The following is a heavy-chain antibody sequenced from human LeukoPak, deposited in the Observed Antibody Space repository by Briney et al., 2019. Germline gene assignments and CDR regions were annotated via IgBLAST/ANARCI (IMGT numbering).Heavy chain of an antibody. CDR1: GFTFSSYA. D-gene: IGHD3-10*01. Sequence: GGSLRLSCAASGFTFSSYAMSWVRQAPGKGLERVSAISGSGGSTYYADSVKGRFTISRDNSKNTLYLQMNSLRAEDTAVYYCAKTQTYYYGSGSYPDYWGQGTLVTVSS. J-gene: IGHJ4*02. V-gene: IGHV3-23*01. CDR2: ISGSGGST. CDR3: AKTQTYYYGSGSYPDY.